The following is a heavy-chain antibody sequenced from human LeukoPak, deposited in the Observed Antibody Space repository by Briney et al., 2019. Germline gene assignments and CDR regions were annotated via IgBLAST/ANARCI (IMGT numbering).Heavy chain of an antibody. CDR2: ISSSSSYI. V-gene: IGHV3-21*01. CDR3: ARDLSYGSVGNYFDY. D-gene: IGHD5-18*01. CDR1: GFTFSTYG. J-gene: IGHJ4*02. Sequence: PGGSLRLSCAASGFTFSTYGMHWVRQAPGKGLEWVSSISSSSSYIYYADSVKGRFTISRDNAKNSLYLQMNSLRAEDAAVYYCARDLSYGSVGNYFDYWGQGTLVTVSS.